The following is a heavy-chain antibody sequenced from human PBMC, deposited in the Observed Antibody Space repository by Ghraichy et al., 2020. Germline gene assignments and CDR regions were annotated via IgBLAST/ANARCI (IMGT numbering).Heavy chain of an antibody. CDR2: LSPSDGAT. Sequence: GGSLRLSCAASGFTFSIYAMSWVRQAPGKGLEWVSSLSPSDGATYYADSVKGRFTISRDTSKNTLFLQMNSLRAEDTAVYYCAKSGTHTYLDSWGQGTLVTVS. V-gene: IGHV3-23*01. CDR3: AKSGTHTYLDS. J-gene: IGHJ4*02. CDR1: GFTFSIYA.